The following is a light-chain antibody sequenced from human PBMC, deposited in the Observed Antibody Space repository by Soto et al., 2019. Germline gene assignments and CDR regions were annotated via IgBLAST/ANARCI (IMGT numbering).Light chain of an antibody. V-gene: IGKV3-20*01. CDR1: QSVANTY. CDR2: AAS. J-gene: IGKJ2*01. Sequence: IVLTQSPATLSLSPGERATLSCRASQSVANTYLAWYQHKPGQAPRLLIHAASSRATGIPDRFSGSGSGIDFTLTISRLEPEDFAVYYCQTYGGPLLYTFGPGTKLEI. CDR3: QTYGGPLLYT.